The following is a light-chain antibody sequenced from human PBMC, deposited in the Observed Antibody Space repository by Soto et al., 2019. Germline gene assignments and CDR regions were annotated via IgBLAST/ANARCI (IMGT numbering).Light chain of an antibody. CDR1: QTIDRW. Sequence: DIQLTQSPSNLSASIGDRVVITCRASQTIDRWLAWYQQRPGLAPRLLIYDASTLESGVPSRFSGSGSETEFTLTISSLKPDDFATYHCQQYEGNPTFGQGTTVEVK. J-gene: IGKJ1*01. CDR2: DAS. V-gene: IGKV1-5*01. CDR3: QQYEGNPT.